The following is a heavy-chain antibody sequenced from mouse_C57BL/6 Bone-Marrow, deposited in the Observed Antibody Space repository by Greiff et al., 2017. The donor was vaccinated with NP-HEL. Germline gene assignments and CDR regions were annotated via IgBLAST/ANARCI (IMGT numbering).Heavy chain of an antibody. D-gene: IGHD1-1*01. CDR2: IRSKSNNYAT. V-gene: IGHV10-1*01. CDR1: GFSFNTYA. J-gene: IGHJ4*01. CDR3: VRRITTVVANSPYYYAMDY. Sequence: GGGLVQPKGSLKLSCAASGFSFNTYAMNWVRQAPGKGLEWVARIRSKSNNYATYYADSVKDRFTISRDDSESMLYLQMNNLKTEDTAMYYCVRRITTVVANSPYYYAMDYWGQGTSVTVSS.